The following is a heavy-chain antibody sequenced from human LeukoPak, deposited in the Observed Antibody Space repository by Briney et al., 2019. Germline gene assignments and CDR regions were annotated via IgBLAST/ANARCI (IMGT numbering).Heavy chain of an antibody. J-gene: IGHJ4*02. D-gene: IGHD3-3*01. CDR1: GFTFSSYA. V-gene: IGHV3-23*01. Sequence: GGSLRLSCAASGFTFSSYAMSWVRQAPGKGLEWVSAISGSGGSTYCADSVKGRFTISRDNSKNTLYLQMNSLRAEDTAVYYCAKASLTIFGVAQVVYWGQGTLVTVSS. CDR3: AKASLTIFGVAQVVY. CDR2: ISGSGGST.